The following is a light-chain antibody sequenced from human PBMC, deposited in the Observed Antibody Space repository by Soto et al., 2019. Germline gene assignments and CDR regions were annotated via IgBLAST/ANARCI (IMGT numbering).Light chain of an antibody. V-gene: IGKV1-27*01. CDR3: QKDSSFPL. J-gene: IGKJ3*01. Sequence: DIQMTQSPSSLSASVGDRVTITCRASQGISNDIEWYQQKPGKAPKLLIYAASTLQSGVPSRFSGSGAGTDFTLTITRLQPEDVATYSCQKDSSFPLFGHGTKVDIK. CDR2: AAS. CDR1: QGISND.